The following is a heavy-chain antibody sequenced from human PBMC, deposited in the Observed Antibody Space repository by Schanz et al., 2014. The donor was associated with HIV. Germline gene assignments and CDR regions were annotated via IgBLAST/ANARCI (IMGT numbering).Heavy chain of an antibody. Sequence: VQLVESGGGVVQPGRSLSLSCAASGFTFSSYGMHWVRQAPGKGLEWEADISYDGSDKYHADSVKGRFTISRDNSKNTLYLQMNSLRTEDTAVYYCAKVARWDYYGMDVWGQGTTVTVSS. CDR3: AKVARWDYYGMDV. CDR1: GFTFSSYG. V-gene: IGHV3-30*18. CDR2: ISYDGSDK. J-gene: IGHJ6*02.